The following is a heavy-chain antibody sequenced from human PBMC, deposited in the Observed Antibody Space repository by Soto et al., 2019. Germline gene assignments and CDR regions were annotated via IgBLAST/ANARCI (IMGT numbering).Heavy chain of an antibody. D-gene: IGHD6-13*01. CDR2: INPNSGGT. CDR1: GYTFTGYY. V-gene: IGHV1-2*04. Sequence: ASVKVSCKASGYTFTGYYMHWVRQAPGQGLEWMGWINPNSGGTNYAQKFQGWVTMTRDTSISTAYMELSRLRSDDTAVYYCARGDSGYDFGIAAAGRDWFDPWGQGTLVTVSS. CDR3: ARGDSGYDFGIAAAGRDWFDP. J-gene: IGHJ5*02.